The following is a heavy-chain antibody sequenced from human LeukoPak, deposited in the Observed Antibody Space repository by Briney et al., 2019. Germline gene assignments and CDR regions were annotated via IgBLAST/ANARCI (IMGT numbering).Heavy chain of an antibody. D-gene: IGHD1-26*01. V-gene: IGHV3-43*02. CDR3: AKGVRSGTYYNCFDP. CDR2: ISGDGYST. CDR1: GFTLHDYA. Sequence: GGSLRLSCVASGFTLHDYALHWVRQAPGKGLEWISLISGDGYSTYYADSVKGRFTISRDNSKNSLYLQMSSLRTEDTALYYCAKGVRSGTYYNCFDPWGQGTLVTVSS. J-gene: IGHJ5*02.